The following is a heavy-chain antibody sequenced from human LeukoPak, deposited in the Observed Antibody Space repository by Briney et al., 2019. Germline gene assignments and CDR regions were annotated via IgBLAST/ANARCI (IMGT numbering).Heavy chain of an antibody. D-gene: IGHD2-15*01. CDR2: INPNSGGT. CDR3: ARDVPREGMPCRGGSCFTFYY. J-gene: IGHJ4*02. CDR1: GYTFTANY. V-gene: IGHV1-2*02. Sequence: ASVKVSCKASGYTFTANYMHWMRQAPGQGLEWMGWINPNSGGTNYAQKFQGRVSMTRDTSINTAYMELSRLTSDDTAVYYCARDVPREGMPCRGGSCFTFYYWGQGALVTVSS.